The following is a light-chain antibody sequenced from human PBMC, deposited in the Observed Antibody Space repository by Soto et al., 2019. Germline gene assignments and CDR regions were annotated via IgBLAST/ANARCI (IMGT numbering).Light chain of an antibody. J-gene: IGLJ2*01. CDR3: ISYTSSSTVV. Sequence: QSALTQPASVSGSPGQSITISCTGTSSDVGGYNYVSWYQQHPGKAPKLMIYDVSNRPSGVSNRFSGSKSGNTASLTISGRRAADEADYFCISYTSSSTVVFGGGTKLTVL. CDR2: DVS. V-gene: IGLV2-14*01. CDR1: SSDVGGYNY.